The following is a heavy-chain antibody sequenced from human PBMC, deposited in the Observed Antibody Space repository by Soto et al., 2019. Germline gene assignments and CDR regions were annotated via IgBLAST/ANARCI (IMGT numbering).Heavy chain of an antibody. CDR2: IYYSGST. Sequence: SETLSLTCTVSGDSISGYYWSWIRQPPGKGLEWIGYIYYSGSTNYNPSLKGRVTMSVDTSKNQFSLKLTSVTAADTAMYFCAQYRSTDAEGYTFDYWGQGALVTVSS. CDR1: GDSISGYY. D-gene: IGHD2-2*01. CDR3: AQYRSTDAEGYTFDY. V-gene: IGHV4-59*01. J-gene: IGHJ4*02.